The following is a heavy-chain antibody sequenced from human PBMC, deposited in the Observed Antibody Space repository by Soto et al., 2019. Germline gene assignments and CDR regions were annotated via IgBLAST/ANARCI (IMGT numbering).Heavy chain of an antibody. V-gene: IGHV1-18*01. D-gene: IGHD3-16*01. Sequence: QVQLVQSGAEVKKPGASVKVSCKASGYTFTSYGISWVRQAPGQGLEWMGWISAYNGNTNYAHSLQGRVTMTTDTSTSAADMELRSLRSDDTAVYYWARVRGTGLTWFDPWGQGTLVTVSP. CDR2: ISAYNGNT. J-gene: IGHJ5*02. CDR1: GYTFTSYG. CDR3: ARVRGTGLTWFDP.